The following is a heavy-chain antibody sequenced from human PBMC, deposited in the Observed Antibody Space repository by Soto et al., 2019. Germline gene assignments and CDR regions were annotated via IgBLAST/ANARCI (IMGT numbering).Heavy chain of an antibody. Sequence: SETLSLTSSVSGGAINSGAYYGSWIRQPPGKGLEWIGYIYYSGSTYYNPSLKSRLTISVDTSKNQFSTKLSSVTAADTAVYYCARARGWFYSLYRGHAPLVTVYS. CDR3: ARARGWFYSLY. V-gene: IGHV4-30-4*01. CDR2: IYYSGST. CDR1: GGAINSGAYY. D-gene: IGHD3-10*01. J-gene: IGHJ4*01.